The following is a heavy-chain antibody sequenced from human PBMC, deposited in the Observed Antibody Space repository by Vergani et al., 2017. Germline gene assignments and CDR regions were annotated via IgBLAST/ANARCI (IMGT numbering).Heavy chain of an antibody. Sequence: QMQLQESGPGLVKASETLSLTCTVSGDSIISRSYYWGWIRQTPGKGLEWIGYIYLGGTTTYNPSLESRVSLSADTSKNQFSLQLTSVTAADTAVYYCARGPSVVQGHYIYYYSYFMDVWGKGTTVTVSS. CDR2: IYLGGTT. CDR1: GDSIISRSYY. D-gene: IGHD2-15*01. CDR3: ARGPSVVQGHYIYYYSYFMDV. J-gene: IGHJ6*03. V-gene: IGHV4-61*05.